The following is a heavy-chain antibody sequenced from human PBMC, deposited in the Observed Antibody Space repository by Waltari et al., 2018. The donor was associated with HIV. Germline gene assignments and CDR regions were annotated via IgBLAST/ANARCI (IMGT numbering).Heavy chain of an antibody. D-gene: IGHD2-21*01. CDR1: VLVVRRGG. Sequence: QVPLMESGAGAVQPGTSLTLSVAAAVLVVRRGGRAGPAKVPGKGLEWVAVIWYEESNKFYADSLKGRFTISRDNSKKTLYLQMDSLKGADTGVYYCARSGMQYCDSDRCSHRYYYGMDVWGQGTTVTVSS. CDR3: ARSGMQYCDSDRCSHRYYYGMDV. J-gene: IGHJ6*02. V-gene: IGHV3-33*01. CDR2: IWYEESNK.